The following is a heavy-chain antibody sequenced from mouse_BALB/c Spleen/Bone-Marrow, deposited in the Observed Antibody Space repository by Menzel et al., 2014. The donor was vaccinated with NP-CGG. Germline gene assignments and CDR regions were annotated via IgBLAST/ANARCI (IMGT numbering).Heavy chain of an antibody. CDR2: ISGYYGDA. J-gene: IGHJ4*01. D-gene: IGHD2-14*01. CDR1: GYTFTDYA. Sequence: QVHVKQSGAELVRPGVSVKISCKGSGYTFTDYAIHWMKQSHAKSLEWIGLISGYYGDAIYNQKFKGKATMTVDKSSSTAYMDLARLTSEDSAIYYCARSGKVRNAMDYWGQGTSVTVSS. V-gene: IGHV1S137*01. CDR3: ARSGKVRNAMDY.